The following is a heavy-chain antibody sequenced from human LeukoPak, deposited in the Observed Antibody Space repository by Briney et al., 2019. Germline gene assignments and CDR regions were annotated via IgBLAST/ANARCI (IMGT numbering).Heavy chain of an antibody. D-gene: IGHD1-1*01. CDR1: GDSVSSNYAA. CDR3: AKGSLERGFDY. V-gene: IGHV6-1*01. CDR2: TYFRSKWYN. Sequence: SQTLSLTCGLSGDSVSSNYAAWNWIRQSPSRGLEWLGMTYFRSKWYNDYAVSVRSRIIITPETSRNQFSLQLNSVTPEDTAVYYCAKGSLERGFDYWVPGSLVIVSS. J-gene: IGHJ4*02.